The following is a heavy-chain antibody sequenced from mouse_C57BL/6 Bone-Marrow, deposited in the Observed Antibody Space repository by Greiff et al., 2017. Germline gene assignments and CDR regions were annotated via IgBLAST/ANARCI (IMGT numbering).Heavy chain of an antibody. CDR1: GYTFTSYG. Sequence: VQLQQSGAELARPGASVKLSCKASGYTFTSYGISWVKQRTGQGLEWIGEIYPRSGNTYYNEKFKGKATLTADKSSSTAYMELRSLTSEDSAVYFCARGDYYGYDGDASYWYFDVGGTGTTVTVSS. CDR2: IYPRSGNT. D-gene: IGHD2-2*01. J-gene: IGHJ1*03. CDR3: ARGDYYGYDGDASYWYFDV. V-gene: IGHV1-81*01.